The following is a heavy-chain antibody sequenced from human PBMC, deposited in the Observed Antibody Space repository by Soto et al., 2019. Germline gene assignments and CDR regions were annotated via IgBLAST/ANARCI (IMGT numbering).Heavy chain of an antibody. CDR2: ISWNSGSI. CDR3: AKGPGLVVQDDWFEL. J-gene: IGHJ5*02. D-gene: IGHD3-22*01. Sequence: GGSLRLSCAASGFTFDAYAMHWVRQSPGRGLEWVSSISWNSGSIGYADSVKGRFTISRDNAENSLYLQMNSLRAEDAALYYCAKGPGLVVQDDWFELWGQGTLVTVSS. V-gene: IGHV3-9*01. CDR1: GFTFDAYA.